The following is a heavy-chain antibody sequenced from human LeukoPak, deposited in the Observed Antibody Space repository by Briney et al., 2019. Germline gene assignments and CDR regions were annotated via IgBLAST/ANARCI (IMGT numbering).Heavy chain of an antibody. V-gene: IGHV3-20*04. Sequence: GGSLRLSCAASGFTVSRNYMSWVRQAPGKGLKWVSGINWNGGSTGYADSVKGRFTISRDNAKNSLYLQMNSLRAEDTALYYCARGGSSWYWFDPWGQGTLVTVSS. CDR3: ARGGSSWYWFDP. CDR1: GFTVSRNY. D-gene: IGHD6-13*01. CDR2: INWNGGST. J-gene: IGHJ5*02.